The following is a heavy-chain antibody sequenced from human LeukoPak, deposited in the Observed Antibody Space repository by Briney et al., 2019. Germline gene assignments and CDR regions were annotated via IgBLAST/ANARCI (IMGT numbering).Heavy chain of an antibody. J-gene: IGHJ6*02. D-gene: IGHD1-26*01. V-gene: IGHV1-46*01. CDR1: GYTFTSYY. CDR3: ARGFRSNPPYYYYGMDV. Sequence: GASVKVSCKASGYTFTSYYMHWVRQAPGQGLEWMGIINPSGGSTSYAQKFQGRVTMTRDTSTSTVYMELSSLRSEDTAVYYCARGFRSNPPYYYYGMDVWGQGTTVTVS. CDR2: INPSGGST.